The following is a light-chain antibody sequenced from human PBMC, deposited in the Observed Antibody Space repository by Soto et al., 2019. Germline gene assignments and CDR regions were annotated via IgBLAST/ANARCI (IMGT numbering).Light chain of an antibody. J-gene: IGLJ1*01. CDR2: EVS. V-gene: IGLV2-14*01. CDR3: ISYTSRSTAV. Sequence: QSVLTQPASVSGSPGQSITISCTGIRSDVGGYNFVSWCQQHPGKAPKLMIYEVSNRPSGVSHRFSGSKSGNTASLTISGLQAEDEADYYCISYTSRSTAVFGTGTKVTVL. CDR1: RSDVGGYNF.